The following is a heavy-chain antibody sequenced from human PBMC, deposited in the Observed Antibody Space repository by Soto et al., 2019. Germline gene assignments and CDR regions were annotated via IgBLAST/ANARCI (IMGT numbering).Heavy chain of an antibody. V-gene: IGHV3-30-3*01. CDR3: ARDLRDGYNFDY. CDR1: GFTFISYA. J-gene: IGHJ4*02. Sequence: GGSLRLSCAASGFTFISYAMHWVRQAPGKGLEWVAVISYDGSNKYYADSVKGRFTISRDNSKNTLYLQMNSLRAEDTAVYYCARDLRDGYNFDYWGQGTLVTVSS. D-gene: IGHD5-12*01. CDR2: ISYDGSNK.